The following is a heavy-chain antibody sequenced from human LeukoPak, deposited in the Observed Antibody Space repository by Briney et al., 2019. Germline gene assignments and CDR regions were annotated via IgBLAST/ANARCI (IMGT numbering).Heavy chain of an antibody. Sequence: ASVKVSRKVSGYTLTELSMHWVRQAPGKGLEWMGGFDPEDGETIYAQKFQGRVTMTEDTSTDTAYMELSSLRSEDTAVYYCAARIAVAGTDRAFDIWGQGTMVTVSS. D-gene: IGHD6-19*01. J-gene: IGHJ3*02. CDR3: AARIAVAGTDRAFDI. CDR2: FDPEDGET. CDR1: GYTLTELS. V-gene: IGHV1-24*01.